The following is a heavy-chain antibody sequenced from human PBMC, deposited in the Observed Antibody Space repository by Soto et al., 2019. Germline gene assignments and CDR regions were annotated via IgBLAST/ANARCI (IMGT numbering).Heavy chain of an antibody. CDR2: IYYSGST. CDR1: GGSISSYY. D-gene: IGHD3-10*01. J-gene: IGHJ6*02. Sequence: QVQLQESGPGLVKPSETLSLTCTVSGGSISSYYWSWIRQPPGKGLEWIGYIYYSGSTNYNPSLQSRVNISVDTSKNQFSLKLRSVTAAETAVYYCASTYYYGSGSLYYYYGMDVWGQGTTVTVSS. V-gene: IGHV4-59*01. CDR3: ASTYYYGSGSLYYYYGMDV.